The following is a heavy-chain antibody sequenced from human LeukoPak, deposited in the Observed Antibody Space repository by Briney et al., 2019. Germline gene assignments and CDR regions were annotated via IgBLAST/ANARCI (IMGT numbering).Heavy chain of an antibody. V-gene: IGHV1-46*01. J-gene: IGHJ4*02. Sequence: ASVKVSCKASGYSFTSYHMHWVRQAPGQGLEWMALINPNGGRTTYAQRFQGSLTMTRDTSTSTVYMDLRSLRSDDTAVYYCARVGGYYFPSDYWGQGTLVTVSS. D-gene: IGHD2-15*01. CDR2: INPNGGRT. CDR1: GYSFTSYH. CDR3: ARVGGYYFPSDY.